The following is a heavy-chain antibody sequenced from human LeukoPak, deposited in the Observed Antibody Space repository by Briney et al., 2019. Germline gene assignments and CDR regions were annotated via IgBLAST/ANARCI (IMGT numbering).Heavy chain of an antibody. Sequence: SVKVSCKASGGTFSSYAISWVRQAPGQGLEWMGGIIPIFGTANYAQKFQGRVTITADESTSTAYMELSSLRSEDTAVYYCARTERNSRRVSTFDYWGQGKLVTVSS. CDR1: GGTFSSYA. D-gene: IGHD4-23*01. J-gene: IGHJ4*02. CDR2: IIPIFGTA. CDR3: ARTERNSRRVSTFDY. V-gene: IGHV1-69*13.